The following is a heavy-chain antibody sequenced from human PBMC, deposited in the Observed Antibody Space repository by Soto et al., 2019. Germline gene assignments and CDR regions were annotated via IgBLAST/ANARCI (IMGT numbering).Heavy chain of an antibody. V-gene: IGHV1-69*06. CDR2: IIPIFGTA. Sequence: SVKVSCKASGCTFSSYAISWVRQAPGQGLEWMGGIIPIFGTANYAQKIQGRVPITADKSTTTATIELSRLRSEDTAVYYCADTYYDFWSGYSYYYYYGMDVWGQGTTVTVSS. CDR3: ADTYYDFWSGYSYYYYYGMDV. CDR1: GCTFSSYA. J-gene: IGHJ6*02. D-gene: IGHD3-3*01.